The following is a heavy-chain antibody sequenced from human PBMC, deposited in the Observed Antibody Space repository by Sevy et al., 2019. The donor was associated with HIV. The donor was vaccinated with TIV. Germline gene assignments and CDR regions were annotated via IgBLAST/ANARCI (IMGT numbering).Heavy chain of an antibody. CDR1: GYTFTGYY. Sequence: ASVKVSCKASGYTFTGYYIHWVRQAPGHGLEWMGRINPNSGGATFAQTFQDRVTMTWDTSISAAYMELRGLRSDDTAVYYCAANKNRNYYDGCGYRYYLEYWGQGTLVTVSS. V-gene: IGHV1-2*06. D-gene: IGHD3-22*01. CDR2: INPNSGGA. J-gene: IGHJ4*02. CDR3: AANKNRNYYDGCGYRYYLEY.